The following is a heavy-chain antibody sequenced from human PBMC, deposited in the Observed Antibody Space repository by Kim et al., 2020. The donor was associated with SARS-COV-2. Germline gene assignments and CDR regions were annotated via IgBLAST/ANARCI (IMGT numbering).Heavy chain of an antibody. D-gene: IGHD3-10*01. CDR1: GGSISSSNW. J-gene: IGHJ2*01. Sequence: SETLSLTCAVYGGSISSSNWWSWVRQPPGKGLEWIGEIYHSGSTNYNPSLKSRVTISVDKSKNQFSLKLSSVTAADTAVYYCASSQNYYGSGSYYKGWYFDLWGRGTLVTVSS. CDR2: IYHSGST. CDR3: ASSQNYYGSGSYYKGWYFDL. V-gene: IGHV4-4*02.